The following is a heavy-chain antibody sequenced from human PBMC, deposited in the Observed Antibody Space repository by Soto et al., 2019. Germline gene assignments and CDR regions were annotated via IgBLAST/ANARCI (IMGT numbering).Heavy chain of an antibody. CDR2: MNPNSGNT. D-gene: IGHD3-3*01. CDR3: ARGARNDFLCGYAYYYYYMDV. J-gene: IGHJ6*03. V-gene: IGHV1-8*01. Sequence: ASGNVSCKASADTFPRYDINWVRQATGQGLEWMGWMNPNSGNTGYAQKFQGRVTMTRNTSISTAYMGLSSLRSEDTAVYYCARGARNDFLCGYAYYYYYMDVWGKGTTVTVSS. CDR1: ADTFPRYD.